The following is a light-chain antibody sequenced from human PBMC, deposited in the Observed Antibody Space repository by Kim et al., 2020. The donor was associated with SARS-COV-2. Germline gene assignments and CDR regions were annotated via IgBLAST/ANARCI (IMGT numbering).Light chain of an antibody. V-gene: IGKV3-20*01. J-gene: IGKJ2*03. Sequence: SPGERATLSCRASQSVSSSYLAWDQQKPGQAPRLLIYDASSRATGIPDRFSGSGSGTDFTLTISRLEPEDFAVYYCQQYGSSPPYSFGQGTKLEI. CDR1: QSVSSSY. CDR3: QQYGSSPPYS. CDR2: DAS.